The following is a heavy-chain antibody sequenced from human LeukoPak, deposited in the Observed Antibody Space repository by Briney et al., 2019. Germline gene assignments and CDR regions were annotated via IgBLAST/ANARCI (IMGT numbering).Heavy chain of an antibody. J-gene: IGHJ4*02. CDR1: GGSFSGYY. D-gene: IGHD3-22*01. Sequence: SETPSLTCAVYGGSFSGYYWSWIRQPPGKGLEWIGEINHSGSTNYNPSLKSRATISVDTSKNQFSLKLSSVTAADTAVYYCARGRVTMIVVVITTLYFDYWGQGTLSPSPQ. CDR3: ARGRVTMIVVVITTLYFDY. V-gene: IGHV4-34*01. CDR2: INHSGST.